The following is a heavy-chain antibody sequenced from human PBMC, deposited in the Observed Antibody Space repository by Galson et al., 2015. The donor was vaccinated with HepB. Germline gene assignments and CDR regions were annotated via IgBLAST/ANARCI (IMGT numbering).Heavy chain of an antibody. Sequence: SVKVSRKASGYTFTSYYMHWVRQAPGQGLEWMGIINPSGGSTSYAQKFQGRVTMTRDTSTSTVYMELSSLRTEDTAVYYCARDQQGGADDYWGQGTLVTVSS. V-gene: IGHV1-46*01. CDR3: ARDQQGGADDY. J-gene: IGHJ4*02. D-gene: IGHD1-26*01. CDR2: INPSGGST. CDR1: GYTFTSYY.